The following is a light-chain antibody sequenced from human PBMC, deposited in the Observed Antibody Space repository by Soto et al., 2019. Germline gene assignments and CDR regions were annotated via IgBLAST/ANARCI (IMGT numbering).Light chain of an antibody. CDR3: QQYNNWPPVRT. Sequence: EIVMTQSPATLSVSPGERATRSCRASQSVGSNIAWYQQKPGQAPRHLIYGASTRATGIPARFSGSGSGTEFTLTISSLQSEDFAIYFCQQYNNWPPVRTFGQGTKVEIK. CDR2: GAS. V-gene: IGKV3-15*01. J-gene: IGKJ1*01. CDR1: QSVGSN.